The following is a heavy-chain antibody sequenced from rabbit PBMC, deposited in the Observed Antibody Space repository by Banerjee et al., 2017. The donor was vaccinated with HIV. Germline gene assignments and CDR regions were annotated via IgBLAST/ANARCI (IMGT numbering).Heavy chain of an antibody. V-gene: IGHV1S45*01. CDR1: GFSFSSSYY. J-gene: IGHJ4*01. D-gene: IGHD6-1*01. CDR2: IDAGSSGSP. CDR3: ARDRGYADDGYPFNL. Sequence: QEQLVEAGGGLVQPEGSLTLTCTDSGFSFSSSYYMGWVRQAPGKGLEWIACIDAGSSGSPYYPSWAKGRFTISKTSSTTVTLQIASLTAADTATYFCARDRGYADDGYPFNLWGPGTLVTVS.